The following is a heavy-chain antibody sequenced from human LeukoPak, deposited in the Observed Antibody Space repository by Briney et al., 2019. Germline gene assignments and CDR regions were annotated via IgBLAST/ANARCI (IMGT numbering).Heavy chain of an antibody. D-gene: IGHD2-21*02. CDR1: GFTFSSYW. J-gene: IGHJ4*02. CDR3: ARGLPYRSFDY. V-gene: IGHV3-7*01. CDR2: IKQDGSEK. Sequence: GGSLRLSCAASGFTFSSYWMSWVRQAPGKGLEWVANIKQDGSEKYYVDSVKGRFTISRDNAKNSLYLQMNSLRAEDTAVYCCARGLPYRSFDYWGQGTLVSVSS.